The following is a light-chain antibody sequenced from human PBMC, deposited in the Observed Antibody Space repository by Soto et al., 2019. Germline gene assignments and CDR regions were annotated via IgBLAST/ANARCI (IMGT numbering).Light chain of an antibody. J-gene: IGKJ1*01. CDR2: GAS. Sequence: EIVFTQAPGTLSLSPGERATLSFRASQSVSSYLAWYHQRPGQAPRLLIYGASSRATGIPDRFSGSGSGTDFTLTISRLEPEDFAVYYCQHFGSSRGTFGQGTKVDIK. V-gene: IGKV3-20*01. CDR3: QHFGSSRGT. CDR1: QSVSSY.